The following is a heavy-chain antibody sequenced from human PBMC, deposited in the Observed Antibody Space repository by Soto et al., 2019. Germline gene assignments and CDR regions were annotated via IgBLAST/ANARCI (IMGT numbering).Heavy chain of an antibody. CDR2: IDWEDNK. CDR1: GFSLSADGMC. CDR3: VRIRSGYSPSSYYYGLDA. D-gene: IGHD3-3*01. J-gene: IGHJ6*02. V-gene: IGHV2-70*01. Sequence: SGPTLVNPTQTLTLTCSFSGFSLSADGMCVSWIRQPPGKALEWLALIDWEDNKFYNTPLKTRLTLSKDTSKNQVVLTMTDMDPVDTATYYCVRIRSGYSPSSYYYGLDAWGQGTTVTVPS.